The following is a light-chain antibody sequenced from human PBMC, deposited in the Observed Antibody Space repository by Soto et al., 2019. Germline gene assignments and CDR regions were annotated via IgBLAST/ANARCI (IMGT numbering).Light chain of an antibody. CDR2: WAS. CDR1: QSVLYSSNNKNY. J-gene: IGKJ1*01. Sequence: DIVMTQSPDSLAVSLGERATINCKSSQSVLYSSNNKNYLAWYQQKPGQPPKLLIYWASTRESGVPDRFSGSXXXTXXTLTISSLQAEXVAVYYCQQYYRPWTFGQGTKVEIK. CDR3: QQYYRPWT. V-gene: IGKV4-1*01.